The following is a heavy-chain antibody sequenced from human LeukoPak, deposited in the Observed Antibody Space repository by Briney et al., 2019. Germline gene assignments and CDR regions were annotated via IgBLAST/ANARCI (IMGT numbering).Heavy chain of an antibody. J-gene: IGHJ6*02. CDR2: IYSGGST. D-gene: IGHD5-12*01. V-gene: IGHV3-66*01. CDR1: GFTFKSHH. Sequence: GGSLRLSCAASGFTFKSHHMSWVRQAPGKGLEWVSVIYSGGSTYYADSVKGRFTISRDNSKNTLYLQMNSLRAEDTAVYYCARANTYDSNYYYGMDVWGQGTTVTVSS. CDR3: ARANTYDSNYYYGMDV.